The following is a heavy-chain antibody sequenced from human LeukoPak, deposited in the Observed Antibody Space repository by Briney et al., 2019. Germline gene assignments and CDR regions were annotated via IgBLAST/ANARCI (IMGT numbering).Heavy chain of an antibody. CDR3: ARDRGIAAAVLNWFDP. Sequence: PGGSLRLSCAASGFTFSSYSMNWVRQAPGKGLEWVSSISSSSSYIYYADSVKGRFTISRDNARNSLYLQMNSLRAEDTAVYYCARDRGIAAAVLNWFDPWGQGTLVTVSS. D-gene: IGHD6-13*01. V-gene: IGHV3-21*01. CDR2: ISSSSSYI. CDR1: GFTFSSYS. J-gene: IGHJ5*02.